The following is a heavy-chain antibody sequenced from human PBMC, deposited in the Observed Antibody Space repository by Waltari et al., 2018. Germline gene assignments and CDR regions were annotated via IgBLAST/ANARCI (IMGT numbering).Heavy chain of an antibody. CDR3: AREGVDIVVYHLDV. CDR2: IIPIFGTA. J-gene: IGHJ6*02. Sequence: QVQLVQSGAEVKKPGSSVKVSCKASGGTFSSYAISWVRQAPGQGLEWMGRIIPIFGTANYAQKVQGRVTITADKSTSTADMELGSLRSEDTAVYYCAREGVDIVVYHLDVWGQGTTVTVSS. D-gene: IGHD5-12*01. V-gene: IGHV1-69*08. CDR1: GGTFSSYA.